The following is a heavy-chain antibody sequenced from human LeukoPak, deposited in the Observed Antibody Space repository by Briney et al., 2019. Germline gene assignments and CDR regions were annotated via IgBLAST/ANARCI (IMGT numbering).Heavy chain of an antibody. CDR3: AIDYYGSGSYYNGDY. J-gene: IGHJ4*02. D-gene: IGHD3-10*01. V-gene: IGHV1-2*02. CDR2: INPNSGGT. CDR1: GYTFTGYY. Sequence: GASVKASCKASGYTFTGYYMHWVRQAPGQGLEWMGWINPNSGGTNYAQKFQGRVTMTRDTSISTAYMELSRLRSDDTAVYYCAIDYYGSGSYYNGDYWGQGTLVTVSS.